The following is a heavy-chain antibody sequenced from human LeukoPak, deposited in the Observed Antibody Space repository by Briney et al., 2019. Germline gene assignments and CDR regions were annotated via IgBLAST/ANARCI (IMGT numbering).Heavy chain of an antibody. V-gene: IGHV4-59*12. Sequence: PSETLSLTCTVSGGSISSYYWSWIRQPPGKGLEWIGYIYYSGSTNYNPSLKSRVTISVDTSKNQFSLKLSSVTAADTAVYYCARRGSGQYYYYYMDVWGKGTTVTVSS. CDR1: GGSISSYY. J-gene: IGHJ6*03. CDR3: ARRGSGQYYYYYMDV. D-gene: IGHD3-10*01. CDR2: IYYSGST.